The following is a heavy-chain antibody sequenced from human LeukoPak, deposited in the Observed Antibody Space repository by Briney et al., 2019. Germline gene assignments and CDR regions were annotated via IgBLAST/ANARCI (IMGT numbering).Heavy chain of an antibody. J-gene: IGHJ6*03. CDR1: GFTFSSYD. CDR2: ISGSGGST. V-gene: IGHV3-23*01. D-gene: IGHD5-24*01. Sequence: PGGSLRLSCAASGFTFSSYDMSWVRQAPGKGLEWVSAISGSGGSTYYADSVKGRFTISRDNSKNTLYLQMNSLRAEDTAVYYCARDRGPYYYYYMGVWGKGTTVTISS. CDR3: ARDRGPYYYYYMGV.